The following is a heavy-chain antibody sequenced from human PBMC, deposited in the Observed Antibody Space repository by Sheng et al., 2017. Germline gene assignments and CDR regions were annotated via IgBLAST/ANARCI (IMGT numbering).Heavy chain of an antibody. V-gene: IGHV4-34*01. CDR2: INHSGST. D-gene: IGHD2-15*01. CDR3: AKPRGRYCSGGSCSSRYFDY. Sequence: VQLQQWGAGLLKPSETLSLTCAVYGGSFSGYYWSWIRQPPGKGLEWIGEINHSGSTNYNPSLKSRVTISVDTSKNQFSLKLSSVTAADTAVYYCAKPRGRYCSGGSCSSRYFDYWGQGTLVTV. CDR1: GGSFSGYY. J-gene: IGHJ4*02.